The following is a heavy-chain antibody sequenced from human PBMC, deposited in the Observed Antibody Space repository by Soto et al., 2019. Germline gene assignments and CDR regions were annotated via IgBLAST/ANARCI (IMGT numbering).Heavy chain of an antibody. Sequence: QVHLVESGGGVVQPGGSLRLSCAASGFTFSSYAIHWVRQAPGKGLEWVAIIWFDGSNKYYADSVKGRFSISRDTSKNTLFLQMDSLRAEDTAVYYCARGQLPAATTYFDFWGQGTLVIVSS. J-gene: IGHJ4*02. CDR1: GFTFSSYA. V-gene: IGHV3-33*01. D-gene: IGHD2-15*01. CDR2: IWFDGSNK. CDR3: ARGQLPAATTYFDF.